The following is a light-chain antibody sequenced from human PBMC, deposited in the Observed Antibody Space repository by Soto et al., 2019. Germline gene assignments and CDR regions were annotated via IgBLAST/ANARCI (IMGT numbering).Light chain of an antibody. CDR3: QQYHSFPLT. CDR2: RAS. CDR1: QTIDSW. Sequence: DIQMTQSPSTLSASVGDRVTITCRASQTIDSWLAWYQQKPGKAPKLLIHRASRLESGVPSSFSGSGSGTEFTLTISSLQPDNLATYYCQQYHSFPLTFGGGTKVELK. J-gene: IGKJ4*01. V-gene: IGKV1-5*03.